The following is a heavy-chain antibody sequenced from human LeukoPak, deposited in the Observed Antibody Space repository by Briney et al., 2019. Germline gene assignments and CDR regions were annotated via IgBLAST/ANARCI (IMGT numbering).Heavy chain of an antibody. CDR3: AREYKPYYYDSSGYYYFDY. V-gene: IGHV4-59*01. J-gene: IGHJ4*02. D-gene: IGHD3-22*01. CDR1: GGSISSYY. Sequence: SETLSLTCTVSGGSISSYYWSWIRQPPGKGLEWIGYIYYSGSTNYNPSLKSRVTISVDTSKNQFSLKLSSVTAADTAVYYCAREYKPYYYDSSGYYYFDYWGQGTLVTVSS. CDR2: IYYSGST.